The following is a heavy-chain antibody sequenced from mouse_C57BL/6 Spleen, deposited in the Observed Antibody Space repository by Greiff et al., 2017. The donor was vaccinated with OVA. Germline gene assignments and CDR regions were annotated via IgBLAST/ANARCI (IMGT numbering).Heavy chain of an antibody. D-gene: IGHD1-1*01. CDR1: GYTFTSYG. CDR3: ARSGYYGSSSAY. CDR2: IYPRSGNT. Sequence: VKLQESGAELARPGASVKLSCKASGYTFTSYGISWVKQRTGQGLEWIGEIYPRSGNTYYNEKFKGKATLTADKSSSTAYMELRSLTSEDSAVYFCARSGYYGSSSAYWGQGTLVTVSA. J-gene: IGHJ3*01. V-gene: IGHV1-81*01.